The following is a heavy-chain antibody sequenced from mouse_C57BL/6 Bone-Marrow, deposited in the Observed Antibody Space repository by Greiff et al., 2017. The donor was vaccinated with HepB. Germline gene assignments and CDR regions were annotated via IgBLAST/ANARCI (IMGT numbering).Heavy chain of an antibody. V-gene: IGHV5-17*01. Sequence: EVMLVESGEGLVKPGGSLKLSCAASGFTFSDYGMHWVRQAPEKGLEWVAYISSGSSTIYYADTVKGRFTISRDNAKNTLFLQMTSLRSEDTAMYYCARAYYYGSSYGRFDYWGQGTTLTVSS. D-gene: IGHD1-1*01. CDR3: ARAYYYGSSYGRFDY. J-gene: IGHJ2*01. CDR2: ISSGSSTI. CDR1: GFTFSDYG.